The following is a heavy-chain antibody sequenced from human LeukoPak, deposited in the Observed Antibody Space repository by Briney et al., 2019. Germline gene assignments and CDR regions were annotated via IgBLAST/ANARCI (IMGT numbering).Heavy chain of an antibody. CDR2: IYCGGST. Sequence: GGAVRLSCAASGFTVSSNSMSWVRQAPGKGLEWVSVIYCGGSTYYVDSVKGRFTISRDNAKNSLYLQMNSLRAEDTAVYYCARDLEDIVVVPAAIDPHFDYWGQGTLVTVST. V-gene: IGHV3-53*01. CDR3: ARDLEDIVVVPAAIDPHFDY. D-gene: IGHD2-2*01. CDR1: GFTVSSNS. J-gene: IGHJ4*02.